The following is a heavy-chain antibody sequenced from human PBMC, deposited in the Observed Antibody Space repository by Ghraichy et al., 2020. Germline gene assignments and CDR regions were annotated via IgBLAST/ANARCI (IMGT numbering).Heavy chain of an antibody. D-gene: IGHD2-15*01. J-gene: IGHJ4*02. CDR3: ASTPLGYCSGGSCFNFDY. V-gene: IGHV4-4*07. CDR1: GGSISSYY. Sequence: SETLSLTCTVSGGSISSYYWSWIRQPAGKGLEWIGRIYTSGSTNYNPSLKSRVTMSVDTSKNQFSLKLSSVTAADTAVYYCASTPLGYCSGGSCFNFDYWGQGTLVTVSS. CDR2: IYTSGST.